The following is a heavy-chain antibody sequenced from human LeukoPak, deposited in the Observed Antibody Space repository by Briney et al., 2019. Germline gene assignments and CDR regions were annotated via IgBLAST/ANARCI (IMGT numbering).Heavy chain of an antibody. CDR3: AKGGGKEGSSTGY. D-gene: IGHD1-26*01. Sequence: GRSLRLSCAASGFTFSSYAMHWVRQAPGKGLEWVAVISYDGSNKYYADSVKGRFTISRDNSKNTLYLQMNSLRAEDTAVYYCAKGGGKEGSSTGYWGQGTLVTVSS. CDR1: GFTFSSYA. V-gene: IGHV3-30-3*01. CDR2: ISYDGSNK. J-gene: IGHJ4*02.